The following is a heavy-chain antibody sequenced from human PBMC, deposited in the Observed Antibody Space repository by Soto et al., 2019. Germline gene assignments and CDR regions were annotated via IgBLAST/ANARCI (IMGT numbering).Heavy chain of an antibody. Sequence: QVQLQESRPRVVKPSGTLSLTCTVSSGSMNDYYLTWIRQPAGKGLECIGRIFTSGSTNYNPSLRRRVTMSVDTSKTRFSLRLTSVTAADTAVYYCARLKGDGFDTWGQGTRVTVSS. CDR2: IFTSGST. J-gene: IGHJ3*02. CDR3: ARLKGDGFDT. CDR1: SGSMNDYY. V-gene: IGHV4-4*07.